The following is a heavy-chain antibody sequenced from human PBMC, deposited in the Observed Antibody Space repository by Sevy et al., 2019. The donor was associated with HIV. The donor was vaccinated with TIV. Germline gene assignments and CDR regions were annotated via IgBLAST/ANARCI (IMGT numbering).Heavy chain of an antibody. J-gene: IGHJ4*02. D-gene: IGHD6-19*01. CDR2: IYYSGST. CDR1: GGSISSGGYY. Sequence: SETLSLTCTVSGGSISSGGYYWSWIRQHPGKGLEWIGCIYYSGSTYYNPSLKSRVTISVDTSKNQFSLKLSSVTAADTAVYYCARTGYSSGWYFDYWGQGTLVTVSS. CDR3: ARTGYSSGWYFDY. V-gene: IGHV4-31*03.